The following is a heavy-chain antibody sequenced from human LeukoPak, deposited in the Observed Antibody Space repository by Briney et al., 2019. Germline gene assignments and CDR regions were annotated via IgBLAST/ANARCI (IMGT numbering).Heavy chain of an antibody. J-gene: IGHJ6*02. CDR1: GGSISSYY. CDR3: ARDGGCSSTSCPYYYYGMDV. D-gene: IGHD2-2*01. CDR2: IYTSGST. Sequence: PSQTLSLTCTVSGGSISSYYWSWIRQPAGKGLEWVGRIYTSGSTNYNPSLKRRVTMSVATSKNQFSLKLSSVTAADTAVYYCARDGGCSSTSCPYYYYGMDVWGQGTTVTVSS. V-gene: IGHV4-4*07.